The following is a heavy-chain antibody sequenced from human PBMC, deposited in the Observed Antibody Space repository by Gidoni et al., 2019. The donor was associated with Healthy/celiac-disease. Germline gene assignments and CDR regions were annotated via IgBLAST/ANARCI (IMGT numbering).Heavy chain of an antibody. CDR3: AREDDSSGYGAFDI. V-gene: IGHV1-18*01. CDR2: TSAYNGNT. J-gene: IGHJ3*02. CDR1: GNTFHSYG. Sequence: QVQLVQSGAEVKKPGASVKVSSKAFGNTFHSYGISWVRQAPGQGLEWMGWTSAYNGNTNYAQKLQGRVTMTTDTSTSTAYMELRSLRSDDAAVYYCAREDDSSGYGAFDIWGQGTMVTVSS. D-gene: IGHD3-22*01.